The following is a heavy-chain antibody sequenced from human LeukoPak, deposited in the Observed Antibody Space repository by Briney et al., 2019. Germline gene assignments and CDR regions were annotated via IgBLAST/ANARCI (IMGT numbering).Heavy chain of an antibody. Sequence: SLTLSLTCAISGDSFSSNRAAWNWLRQSPSRGLEWLGRTYYRSKWYNDYAVSVKSPIIVNPDTSKNQFSLQLNSVTPEDTAVYYCARHFLSSRGYYSPFDYWGQGTLVTVSS. D-gene: IGHD3-22*01. V-gene: IGHV6-1*01. J-gene: IGHJ4*02. CDR3: ARHFLSSRGYYSPFDY. CDR1: GDSFSSNRAA. CDR2: TYYRSKWYN.